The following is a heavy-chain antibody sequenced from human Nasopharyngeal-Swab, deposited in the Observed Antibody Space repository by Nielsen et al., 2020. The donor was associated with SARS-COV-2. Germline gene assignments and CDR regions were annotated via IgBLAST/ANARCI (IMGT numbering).Heavy chain of an antibody. V-gene: IGHV3-49*02. CDR2: IRSKAYGGTT. CDR1: GFIFSSYN. J-gene: IGHJ4*02. D-gene: IGHD3-3*01. CDR3: TRYDFWSEYYFDY. Sequence: GESLKISCAASGFIFSSYNMNWVRQAPGKGLEWVGFIRSKAYGGTTEYAASVKGRFTISRDDSKSIAYLQMNSLKTEDTAVYYCTRYDFWSEYYFDYWGQGTLVTVSS.